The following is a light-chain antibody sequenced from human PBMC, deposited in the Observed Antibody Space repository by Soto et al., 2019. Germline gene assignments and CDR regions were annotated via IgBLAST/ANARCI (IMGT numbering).Light chain of an antibody. CDR2: AAS. J-gene: IGKJ2*02. CDR3: QQSYSTPRT. Sequence: DIQMTQSPCSLSASVGDRVTITCRASQSISSYLNWYQQKPGKAPNLLIYAASSLQSGVPPRFSGSGSGTDFTLSISSLQPEDFATYYCQQSYSTPRTFGQGTKLEIK. V-gene: IGKV1-39*01. CDR1: QSISSY.